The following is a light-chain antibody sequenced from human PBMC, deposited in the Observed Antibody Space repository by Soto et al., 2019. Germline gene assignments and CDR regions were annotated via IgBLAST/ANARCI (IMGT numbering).Light chain of an antibody. CDR1: QGIGNA. CDR2: GAS. CDR3: QHYSLYSPWT. Sequence: IQMTQSPSSLSASVGDRVTISCRASQGIGNALGWYQQKPGKPPKVLIYGASNLQSGVPSRFSGSGSGTEFTLTISSLQPDDSATYYCQHYSLYSPWTFGQGTKVDIK. V-gene: IGKV1-6*02. J-gene: IGKJ1*01.